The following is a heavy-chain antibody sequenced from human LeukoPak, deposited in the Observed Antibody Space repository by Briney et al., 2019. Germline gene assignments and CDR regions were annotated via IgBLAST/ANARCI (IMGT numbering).Heavy chain of an antibody. D-gene: IGHD6-19*01. V-gene: IGHV4-59*01. CDR2: IYYSGST. CDR1: GGSFSGYY. Sequence: SETPSLTCAVYGGSFSGYYWSWIRQPPGKGLEWIGYIYYSGSTNYNPSLKSRVTISVDTSKNQFSLKLSSVTAADTAVYYCARGYSSGWYFYWGQGTLVTVPS. J-gene: IGHJ4*02. CDR3: ARGYSSGWYFY.